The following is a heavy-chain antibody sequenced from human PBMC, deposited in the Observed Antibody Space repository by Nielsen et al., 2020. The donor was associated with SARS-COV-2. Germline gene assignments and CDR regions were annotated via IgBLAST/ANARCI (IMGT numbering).Heavy chain of an antibody. D-gene: IGHD3-10*01. CDR1: GGSFSGYY. V-gene: IGHV4-34*01. CDR3: ARGRVWFGELLGDYYYYGMDV. Sequence: SETLSLTCAVYGGSFSGYYWSWIRQPPGKGLEWIGEINHSGSTNYNPSLKSRVTISVDTSKNQFSLKLSSVTAADTAVYYCARGRVWFGELLGDYYYYGMDVWGQGTTVTVSS. CDR2: INHSGST. J-gene: IGHJ6*02.